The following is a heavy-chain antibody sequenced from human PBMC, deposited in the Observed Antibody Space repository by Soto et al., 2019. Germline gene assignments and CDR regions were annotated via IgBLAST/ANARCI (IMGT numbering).Heavy chain of an antibody. CDR3: ARRITMVRGPYYYYGIDV. Sequence: SLRLACDASRFTFSSHGMAWFRQAPGKGLEWVAFISSTSSTKNYADSVKGRFTISRDNTKNSLYLQMSSLRDEDTAVYYCARRITMVRGPYYYYGIDVRGQVPT. J-gene: IGHJ6*02. V-gene: IGHV3-48*02. CDR2: ISSTSSTK. D-gene: IGHD3-10*01. CDR1: RFTFSSHG.